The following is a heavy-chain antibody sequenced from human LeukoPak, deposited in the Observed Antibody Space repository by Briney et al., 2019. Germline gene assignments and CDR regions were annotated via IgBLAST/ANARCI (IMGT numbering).Heavy chain of an antibody. CDR1: GSSINSAYY. CDR3: ANADSEDFFDF. D-gene: IGHD2-21*01. CDR2: IYDDGET. Sequence: PSETLSLTCTVSGSSINSAYYWGWIRQPPGKGLEWIGTIYDDGETFYSPSLQSRVAILADASKKQFSLKVRAVTAADTAVYYCANADSEDFFDFWGQRALVTVSS. V-gene: IGHV4-38-2*02. J-gene: IGHJ4*02.